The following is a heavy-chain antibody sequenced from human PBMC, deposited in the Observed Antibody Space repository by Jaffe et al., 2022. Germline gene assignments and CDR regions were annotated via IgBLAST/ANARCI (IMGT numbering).Heavy chain of an antibody. V-gene: IGHV5-51*03. D-gene: IGHD2-15*01. Sequence: EVQLVQSGAEVKKPGESLKISCKGSGYSFTSYWIGWVRQMPGKGLEWMGIIYPGDSDTRYSPSFQGQVTISADKSISTAYLQWSSLKASDTAMYYCVRLSYCSGGSCYSSYYYYMDVWGKGTTVTVSS. J-gene: IGHJ6*03. CDR1: GYSFTSYW. CDR3: VRLSYCSGGSCYSSYYYYMDV. CDR2: IYPGDSDT.